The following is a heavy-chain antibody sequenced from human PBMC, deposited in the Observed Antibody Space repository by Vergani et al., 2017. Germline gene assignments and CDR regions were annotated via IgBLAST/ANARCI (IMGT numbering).Heavy chain of an antibody. CDR3: ARARGRTFRYSSSWXLDY. CDR1: GGTFSSYA. Sequence: QVQLVQSGAEVKKPGSSVKVSCKASGGTFSSYAISWVRQAPGQGLEWMGGIIPIFGTANYAQKFQGRVTITADESTSTAYMELSSLRSEDTAVYYCARARGRTFRYSSSWXLDYWGQGTLVTVSS. CDR2: IIPIFGTA. V-gene: IGHV1-69*13. J-gene: IGHJ4*02. D-gene: IGHD6-13*01.